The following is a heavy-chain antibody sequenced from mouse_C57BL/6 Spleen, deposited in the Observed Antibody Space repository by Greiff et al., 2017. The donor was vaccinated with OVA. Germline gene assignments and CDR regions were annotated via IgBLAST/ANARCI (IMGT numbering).Heavy chain of an antibody. CDR2: ISDGGSYT. D-gene: IGHD1-1*01. CDR3: ARDPDTTEVASFDY. V-gene: IGHV5-4*01. CDR1: GFTFSSYA. Sequence: EVKVVESGGGLVKPGGSLKLSCAASGFTFSSYAMSWVRQTPEKRLEWVATISDGGSYTYYPDNVKGRFTISRDNAKNNLYLQMSHLKSEDTAMYYCARDPDTTEVASFDYWGQGTTLTVSS. J-gene: IGHJ2*01.